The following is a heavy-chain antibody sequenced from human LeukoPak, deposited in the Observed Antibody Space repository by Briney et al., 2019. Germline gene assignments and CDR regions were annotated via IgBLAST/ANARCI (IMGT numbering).Heavy chain of an antibody. V-gene: IGHV6-1*01. CDR2: TYYRSKWYN. J-gene: IGHJ4*02. CDR3: ARGYSSGIDY. CDR1: GHIVSSNSAA. D-gene: IGHD6-19*01. Sequence: SQTLSLTCAISGHIVSSNSAAWNWITQSPSRGVEWLGRTYYRSKWYNDYAVSMRSRVSINPDTSKNQFSLQLNSVTPEDTAVYYCARGYSSGIDYWGQGTLVTVSS.